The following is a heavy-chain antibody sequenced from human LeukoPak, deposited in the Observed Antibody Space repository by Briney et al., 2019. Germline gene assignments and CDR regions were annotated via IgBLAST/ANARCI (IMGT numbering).Heavy chain of an antibody. CDR3: ARGYGSSSSGYFDY. D-gene: IGHD6-6*01. CDR1: GGSISSSSYH. J-gene: IGHJ4*02. Sequence: PSETLSLTCTVSGGSISSSSYHWGWIRQPPGKGLEWIGSIYYSGSTYYNPSLKSRVTISVDTSKNQFSLKLSSVTAADTAVYYCARGYGSSSSGYFDYWGQGTLVTVSS. CDR2: IYYSGST. V-gene: IGHV4-39*07.